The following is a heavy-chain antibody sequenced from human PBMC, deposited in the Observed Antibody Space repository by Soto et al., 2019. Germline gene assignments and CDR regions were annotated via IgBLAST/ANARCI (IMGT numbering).Heavy chain of an antibody. J-gene: IGHJ3*02. CDR1: GFTFSDYY. CDR3: ARERLNYYDSSGYYFLGSGADAFDI. CDR2: ISSSGSTI. Sequence: PGGSLRLSCAASGFTFSDYYMSWIRQAPGKGLEWVSYISSSGSTIYYADSVKGRFTISRDNAKNSLYLQMNSLRAEDTAVYYCARERLNYYDSSGYYFLGSGADAFDIWGQGTMVTVSS. V-gene: IGHV3-11*01. D-gene: IGHD3-22*01.